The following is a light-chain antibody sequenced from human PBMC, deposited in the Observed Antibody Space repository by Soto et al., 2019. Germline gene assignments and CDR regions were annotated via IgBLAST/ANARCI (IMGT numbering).Light chain of an antibody. CDR1: QRVSSN. V-gene: IGKV3-15*01. CDR2: VAS. Sequence: EMVMTQSPATLSVSPGERATLSCSASQRVSSNLAWYQQKPGQAPRLLIYVASTRATGIPARFSGSGSGTEFTLTISSLQSEDFAVYYCQQYNNWPLTFGQGTKVDIK. J-gene: IGKJ1*01. CDR3: QQYNNWPLT.